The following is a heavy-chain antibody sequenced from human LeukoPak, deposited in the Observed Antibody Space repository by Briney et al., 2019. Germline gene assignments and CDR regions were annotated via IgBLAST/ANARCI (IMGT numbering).Heavy chain of an antibody. V-gene: IGHV1-2*02. D-gene: IGHD3-3*01. CDR2: INPNSGGT. CDR1: GYTFTGYY. J-gene: IGHJ5*02. CDR3: AREDSLRFLEWSYDP. Sequence: ASVKVSCKASGYTFTGYYMHWVRQAPGQGLEWMGWINPNSGGTNYAQKFQGRVTMTRDTSISTAYMELSRLRSDDTAVYYCAREDSLRFLEWSYDPWGQGTLVTVSS.